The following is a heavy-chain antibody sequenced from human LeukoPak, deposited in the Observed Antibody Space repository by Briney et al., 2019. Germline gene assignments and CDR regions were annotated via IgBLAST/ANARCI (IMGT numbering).Heavy chain of an antibody. CDR2: LSRSGINT. V-gene: IGHV3-23*01. Sequence: GGSLRLSCAASGFTYNNYAMTWVRQAPGKGLEWVSGLSRSGINTHYADSVKGRFTISRDNSNNTMYLQMNSLRAEDTAGYYCARHSSGNLQPFDSWGQGTLVTVSS. D-gene: IGHD3-22*01. CDR3: ARHSSGNLQPFDS. CDR1: GFTYNNYA. J-gene: IGHJ4*02.